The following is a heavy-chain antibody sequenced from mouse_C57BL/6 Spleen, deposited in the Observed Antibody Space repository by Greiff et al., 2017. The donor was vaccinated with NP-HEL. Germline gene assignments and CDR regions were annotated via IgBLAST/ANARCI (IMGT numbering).Heavy chain of an antibody. J-gene: IGHJ2*01. D-gene: IGHD3-1*01. V-gene: IGHV1-64*01. CDR2: IHPNSGST. CDR1: GYTFTSYW. Sequence: QVQLKQPGAELVKPGASVKLSCKASGYTFTSYWMHWVKQRPGQGLEWIGMIHPNSGSTNYNEKFKSKATLTVDKSSSTAYIQLSSLTSEDSAVYYCARSGSYYFDYWGQGTTLTVSS. CDR3: ARSGSYYFDY.